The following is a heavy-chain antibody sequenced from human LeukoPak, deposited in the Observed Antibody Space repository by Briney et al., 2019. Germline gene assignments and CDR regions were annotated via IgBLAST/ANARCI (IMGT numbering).Heavy chain of an antibody. D-gene: IGHD2-2*03. CDR1: GYTFTSYY. V-gene: IGHV1-46*01. J-gene: IGHJ4*02. CDR2: INPSGGST. CDR3: ARGLTWIVY. Sequence: ASVKVSCKASGYTFTSYYMHWVRQAPGQGLEWMGIINPSGGSTSYAQKFQGRVTMTRDTSKNQFSLKLSSVTAADTAVYYCARGLTWIVYWGQGTLVTVSS.